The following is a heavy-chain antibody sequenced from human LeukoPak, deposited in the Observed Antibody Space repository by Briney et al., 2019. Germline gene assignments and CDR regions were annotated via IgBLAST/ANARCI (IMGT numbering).Heavy chain of an antibody. Sequence: GGSLRLSCAASGFTFNDYYMSWIRQAPGKGLEWLSYINIGGTNTHYANSVKGRFTISRDNAKKSLYLEMNNLRAEDTAVYYCATDGAGFDTWGQGVLVTVSS. CDR2: INIGGTNT. CDR3: ATDGAGFDT. J-gene: IGHJ5*02. CDR1: GFTFNDYY. V-gene: IGHV3-11*01.